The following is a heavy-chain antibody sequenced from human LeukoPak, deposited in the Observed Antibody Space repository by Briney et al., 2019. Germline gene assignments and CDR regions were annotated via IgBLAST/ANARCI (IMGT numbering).Heavy chain of an antibody. J-gene: IGHJ4*02. Sequence: GGSLRLSCAASGFTFSSYGMSWVRQAPGKGLEWVSAISGSGGSTYYADSVKGRFTISRDNSKNTLYLQMNSLRAEDTAVYYFGATVRGVIHSNFVYWRQGTLVTVSS. CDR1: GFTFSSYG. V-gene: IGHV3-23*01. CDR2: ISGSGGST. D-gene: IGHD3-10*01. CDR3: GATVRGVIHSNFVY.